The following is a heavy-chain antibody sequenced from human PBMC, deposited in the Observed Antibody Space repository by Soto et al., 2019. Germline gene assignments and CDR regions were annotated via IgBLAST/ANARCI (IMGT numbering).Heavy chain of an antibody. J-gene: IGHJ6*02. CDR1: GDSVSSNSAA. V-gene: IGHV6-1*01. D-gene: IGHD3-9*01. CDR3: ARGRRYYDILTGRLSEIHYYYGMDV. Sequence: PSQTLSLTCAISGDSVSSNSAAWNWIRQSPSRGLEWLGRTYYRSKWYNDYAVSVKSRITINPDTSKNQFSLQLNSVTPEDTAVYYCARGRRYYDILTGRLSEIHYYYGMDVWGQGTTVTVSS. CDR2: TYYRSKWYN.